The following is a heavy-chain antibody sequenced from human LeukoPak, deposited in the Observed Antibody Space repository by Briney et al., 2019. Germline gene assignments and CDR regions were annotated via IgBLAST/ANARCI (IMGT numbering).Heavy chain of an antibody. V-gene: IGHV3-7*03. CDR2: IKQDGSEK. D-gene: IGHD3-3*01. Sequence: GGSLRLSCAASGFTFSSYWMSWVRQAPGKGLEWVANIKQDGSEKYYVDSVKGRFTISRDNAKNSLYLQMNSLRAEDTAVYYCASGSPGVVTLYYFDYCGQGTLVTVS. CDR3: ASGSPGVVTLYYFDY. CDR1: GFTFSSYW. J-gene: IGHJ4*02.